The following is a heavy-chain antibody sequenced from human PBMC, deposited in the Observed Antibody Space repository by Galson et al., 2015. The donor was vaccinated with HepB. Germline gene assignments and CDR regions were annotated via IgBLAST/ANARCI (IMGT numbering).Heavy chain of an antibody. J-gene: IGHJ6*02. Sequence: SLRLSCAASGFTFSGSGIHWVRLASGKGLEWVGRIRNRANNYATAYAASVRGRFTVSRYDSKNTAYLQMNSLKTEDTAVYYCTRPGYGSSWFLDYSHGMDIWGQGTTVIVS. D-gene: IGHD6-13*01. CDR3: TRPGYGSSWFLDYSHGMDI. CDR1: GFTFSGSG. CDR2: IRNRANNYAT. V-gene: IGHV3-73*01.